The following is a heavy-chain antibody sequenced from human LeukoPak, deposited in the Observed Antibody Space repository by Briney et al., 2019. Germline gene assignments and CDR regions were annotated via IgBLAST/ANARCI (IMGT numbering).Heavy chain of an antibody. CDR2: ISGSGGST. D-gene: IGHD6-13*01. J-gene: IGHJ4*02. V-gene: IGHV3-23*01. Sequence: GGSLRLSCAASGFTFSSYAMSWVRQAPGKGLEWVSAISGSGGSTYYADSVKGRFTISRDNSKNTLYLQMNSLRAEDTAVYYCAEAVHSSSWYYFDYWGQGTLVTVSS. CDR1: GFTFSSYA. CDR3: AEAVHSSSWYYFDY.